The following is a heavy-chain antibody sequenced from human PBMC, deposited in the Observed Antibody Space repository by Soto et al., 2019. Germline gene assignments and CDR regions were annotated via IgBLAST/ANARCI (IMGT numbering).Heavy chain of an antibody. CDR3: ARWWSGSRQGFDP. CDR2: IYYSGST. Sequence: QVQLQESGPGLVKPSQTLSLTCTVSGGSISSGDYYWSWIRQHPGTGLEWIGYIYYSGSTYYNPSPRCRVTISVDTSKNQFSLKLSSVTAADTAVYYCARWWSGSRQGFDPWGQGTLVTVSS. CDR1: GGSISSGDYY. V-gene: IGHV4-31*03. D-gene: IGHD3-3*01. J-gene: IGHJ5*02.